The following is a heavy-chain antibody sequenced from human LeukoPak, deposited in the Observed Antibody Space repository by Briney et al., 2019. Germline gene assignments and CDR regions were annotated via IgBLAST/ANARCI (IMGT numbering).Heavy chain of an antibody. D-gene: IGHD2-2*01. CDR2: IYPGDSDT. CDR3: TKSRSVVVPFFDI. CDR1: GYSFTSYW. J-gene: IGHJ3*02. V-gene: IGHV5-51*01. Sequence: GESLKISCKGSGYSFTSYWIGWVRQMPGKGLEWMGIIYPGDSDTRYSPSFQGQVTISADNSISTAYLQWSSLKASDTAMYYCTKSRSVVVPFFDIWGQGTMVIVSS.